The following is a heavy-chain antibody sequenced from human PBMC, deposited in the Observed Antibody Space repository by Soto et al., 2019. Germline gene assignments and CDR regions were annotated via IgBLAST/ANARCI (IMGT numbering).Heavy chain of an antibody. J-gene: IGHJ6*02. CDR2: IYPGDSDT. CDR3: ARVGKQLHISYYYYGMAV. D-gene: IGHD6-13*01. Sequence: PGESLKISCKGSGYSFTSYWIGWVRQMPGKGLEWMGIIYPGDSDTRYSPSFQGQVTISADKSISTAYLQWSSLKASDTAMYYCARVGKQLHISYYYYGMAVWGQGTKVTVSS. CDR1: GYSFTSYW. V-gene: IGHV5-51*01.